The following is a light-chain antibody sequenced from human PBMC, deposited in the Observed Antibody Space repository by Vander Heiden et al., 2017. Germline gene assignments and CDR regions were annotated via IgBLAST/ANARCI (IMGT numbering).Light chain of an antibody. CDR2: GNS. J-gene: IGLJ3*02. V-gene: IGLV1-40*01. Sequence: QSVLTHPPPLSAAPGQRVTISCTGSPSNIGARYDVNWYQQLPGTAPKLLIYGNSKRPSGVPDRFSGSKSGTSASLAINGLQAEDEADYYCPAYDSSLNGWVFGGGTKLTVL. CDR1: PSNIGARYD. CDR3: PAYDSSLNGWV.